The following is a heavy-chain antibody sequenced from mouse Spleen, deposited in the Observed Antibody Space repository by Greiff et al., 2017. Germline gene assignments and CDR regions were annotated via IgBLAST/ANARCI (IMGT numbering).Heavy chain of an antibody. J-gene: IGHJ3*01. CDR2: ISSGSSTI. Sequence: EVQLVESGGGLVKPGGSLKLSCAASGFTFSDYGMHWVRQAPEKGLEWVAYISSGSSTIYYADTVKGRFTISRDNAKNTLFLQMTSLRSEDTAMYYCASYYGSSYGAPWFAYWGQGTLVTVSA. V-gene: IGHV5-17*01. CDR1: GFTFSDYG. D-gene: IGHD1-1*01. CDR3: ASYYGSSYGAPWFAY.